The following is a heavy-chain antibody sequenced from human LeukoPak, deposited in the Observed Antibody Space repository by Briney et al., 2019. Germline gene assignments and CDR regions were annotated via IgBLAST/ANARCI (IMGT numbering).Heavy chain of an antibody. D-gene: IGHD5-12*01. Sequence: GGSLRLSCAASGFTLSSYTMNWVRQAPGKGLEWISYIVSSSSIISYTDSVKGRFTISRDNSKITLYLQMNSLRAEDTAVYYCAKSYNGYESKPDYWGQGTLVTVSS. J-gene: IGHJ4*02. CDR3: AKSYNGYESKPDY. CDR1: GFTLSSYT. CDR2: IVSSSSII. V-gene: IGHV3-48*01.